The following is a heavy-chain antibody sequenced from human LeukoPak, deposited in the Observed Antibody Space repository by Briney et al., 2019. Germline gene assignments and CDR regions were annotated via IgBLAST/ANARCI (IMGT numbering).Heavy chain of an antibody. D-gene: IGHD3-22*01. Sequence: GGSLRLSCAASGFTVSSNYMSWVRQPPGKGLEWVSVIYSGGSTYYADSVKGRFTISRDNSKNTLYLQMNSLRAEDTAVYYCARAGYYDSSGYYIEYYFDYWGQGTLVTVSS. V-gene: IGHV3-53*01. CDR1: GFTVSSNY. J-gene: IGHJ4*02. CDR2: IYSGGST. CDR3: ARAGYYDSSGYYIEYYFDY.